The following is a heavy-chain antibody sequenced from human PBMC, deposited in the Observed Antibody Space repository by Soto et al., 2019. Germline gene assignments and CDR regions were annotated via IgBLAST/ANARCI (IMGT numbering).Heavy chain of an antibody. V-gene: IGHV4-30-4*01. D-gene: IGHD3-16*02. CDR3: ARYDYVWGSYLSSDAFDI. Sequence: SETLSLTCTVSCGSISSGDYYWSWIRQPPGKGLEWIGYIYYSGSTYYNPSLKSRVTISVDTSKNQFSLKLSSVTAADTAVYYCARYDYVWGSYLSSDAFDIWGQGTMVTVSS. J-gene: IGHJ3*02. CDR2: IYYSGST. CDR1: CGSISSGDYY.